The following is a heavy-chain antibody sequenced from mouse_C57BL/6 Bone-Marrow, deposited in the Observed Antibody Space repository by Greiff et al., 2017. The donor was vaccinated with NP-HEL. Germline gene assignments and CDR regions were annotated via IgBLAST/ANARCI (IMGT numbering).Heavy chain of an antibody. Sequence: VQLQQSGAELVKPGASVKISCKASGYTFTDYYINWVKQRPGQGLEWIGKIGPGSGSTYYNEKFKGKATLTADKSSSTAYMQLSSLTSEDSAVYFCATTMVTGGGYFDYWGQGTTLTVSS. CDR2: IGPGSGST. V-gene: IGHV1-77*01. CDR1: GYTFTDYY. D-gene: IGHD2-2*01. CDR3: ATTMVTGGGYFDY. J-gene: IGHJ2*01.